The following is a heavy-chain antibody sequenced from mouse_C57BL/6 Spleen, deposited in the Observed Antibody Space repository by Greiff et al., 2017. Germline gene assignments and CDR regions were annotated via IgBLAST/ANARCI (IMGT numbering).Heavy chain of an antibody. CDR1: GYTFTSYW. Sequence: QVQLQQPGAELVKPGASVKMSCKASGYTFTSYWITWVKQRPGQGLGWIGDIYPGSGSTNYNEKFKSKATLTVDTSSSTAYMQLSSLTSEDSAVYYCARYYYGRYYFDYWGQGTTLTVSS. J-gene: IGHJ2*01. CDR2: IYPGSGST. D-gene: IGHD1-1*01. CDR3: ARYYYGRYYFDY. V-gene: IGHV1-55*01.